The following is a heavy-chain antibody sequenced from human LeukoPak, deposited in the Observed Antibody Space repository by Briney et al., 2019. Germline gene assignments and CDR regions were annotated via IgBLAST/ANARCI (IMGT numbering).Heavy chain of an antibody. CDR2: INPNSGGT. CDR1: GYTFTGYY. V-gene: IGHV1-2*02. J-gene: IGHJ4*02. CDR3: ARLIAAAVGDFDY. D-gene: IGHD6-13*01. Sequence: ASVKVSCKASGYTFTGYYMHWVRQAPGLGLEWMGWINPNSGGTNYAQKFQGRVTMTRDTSISTAYMELSRLRSDDTAVYYCARLIAAAVGDFDYWGQGTLVTVSS.